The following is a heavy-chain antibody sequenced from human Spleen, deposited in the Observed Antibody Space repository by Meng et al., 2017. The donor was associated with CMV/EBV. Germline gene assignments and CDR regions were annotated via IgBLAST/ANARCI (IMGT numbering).Heavy chain of an antibody. D-gene: IGHD3-10*01. CDR2: IYYSGTT. CDR3: ARDRFTMVRGVRGLFDY. Sequence: WVRQAPGKGLEWIGSIYYSGTTYYNPSLKSRVTISVDTSKNQFSLKLSSVTAADTAVYYCARDRFTMVRGVRGLFDYWGQGTLVTVSS. V-gene: IGHV4-39*07. J-gene: IGHJ4*02.